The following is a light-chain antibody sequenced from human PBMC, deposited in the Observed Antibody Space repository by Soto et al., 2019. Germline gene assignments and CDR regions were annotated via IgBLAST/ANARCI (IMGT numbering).Light chain of an antibody. CDR1: SSDVGGYDF. CDR2: EVT. V-gene: IGLV2-8*01. CDR3: SSYAGSDNLDVV. J-gene: IGLJ2*01. Sequence: QSALTQPPSASGSPGQSVTISCTGTSSDVGGYDFVSWFQQHPGQAPKLIIYEVTKRPSGVPDRFSGSKSGSTASLTVSGLLADDEADYYCSSYAGSDNLDVVFGGGTKVTVL.